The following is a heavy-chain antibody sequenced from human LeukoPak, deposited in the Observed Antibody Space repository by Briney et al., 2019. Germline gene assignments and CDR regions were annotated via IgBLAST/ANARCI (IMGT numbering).Heavy chain of an antibody. V-gene: IGHV7-4-1*02. CDR1: GYIFTSYV. D-gene: IGHD3-22*01. J-gene: IGHJ4*02. Sequence: ASVKVSCKASGYIFTSYVLHWVRQAPGQGLEWMGWINTNTGNPTYAQRSTGRFVFSLDTSVSTAYLQISSLKADDTAIYYCARGDYETGGYQTRWGQGTLVTVSS. CDR2: INTNTGNP. CDR3: ARGDYETGGYQTR.